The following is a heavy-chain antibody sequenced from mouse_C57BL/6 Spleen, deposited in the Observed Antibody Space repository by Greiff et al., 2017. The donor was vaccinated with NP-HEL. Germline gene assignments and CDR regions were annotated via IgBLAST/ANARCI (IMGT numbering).Heavy chain of an antibody. CDR2: IDPENGDT. D-gene: IGHD2-1*01. CDR3: TTGTGNYYAMDY. Sequence: VQLKESGAELVRPGASVKLSCTASGFNIKDDYMHWVKQRPEQGLEWIGWIDPENGDTEYASKFQGKATITADTSSNTAYLQLSSLTSEDTAVYYCTTGTGNYYAMDYWGQGTSVTVSS. V-gene: IGHV14-4*01. CDR1: GFNIKDDY. J-gene: IGHJ4*01.